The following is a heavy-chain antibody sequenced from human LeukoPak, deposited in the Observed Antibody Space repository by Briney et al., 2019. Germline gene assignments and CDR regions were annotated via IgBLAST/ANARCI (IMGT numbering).Heavy chain of an antibody. CDR1: GSTFSSYA. D-gene: IGHD3-10*01. CDR2: LSGSGGTT. CDR3: AKGNTYGSGTTFDY. Sequence: PGGSLRLSCAASGSTFSSYAMSWVRQAPGKGLEWVSTLSGSGGTTYYADSVKGRFTISRDNSKNTLYLQMNSLRAEDTAVYSCAKGNTYGSGTTFDYWGQGTLVTVSS. J-gene: IGHJ4*02. V-gene: IGHV3-23*01.